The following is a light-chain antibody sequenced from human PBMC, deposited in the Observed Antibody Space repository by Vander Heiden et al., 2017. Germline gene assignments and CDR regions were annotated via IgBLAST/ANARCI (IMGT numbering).Light chain of an antibody. J-gene: IGLJ2*01. CDR2: ELT. Sequence: QSALTQPASVSGSPGQSITISCTGTTSDVGRYNLVSWYQQQPGKVPKLFIVELTKRPAGVSHRFSGSRSAYTASMIISGLQAEDESYDYCCSYADTHLVFGGGTKVTVL. CDR3: CSYADTHLV. V-gene: IGLV2-23*02. CDR1: TSDVGRYNL.